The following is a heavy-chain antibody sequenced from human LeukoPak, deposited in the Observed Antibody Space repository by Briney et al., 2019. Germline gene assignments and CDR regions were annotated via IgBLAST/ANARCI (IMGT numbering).Heavy chain of an antibody. D-gene: IGHD3-16*01. V-gene: IGHV4-34*01. CDR1: GGSFSGYY. CDR2: INHSGST. J-gene: IGHJ4*02. Sequence: SETLSLTCAVYGGSFSGYYWSWIRQPPGKGLEWIGEINHSGSTNYNPSLKSRVTISVDTSKNQSSLKLSSVTAADTAVYYCARLLYDYVWERGYYFDYWSQGTLVTVSS. CDR3: ARLLYDYVWERGYYFDY.